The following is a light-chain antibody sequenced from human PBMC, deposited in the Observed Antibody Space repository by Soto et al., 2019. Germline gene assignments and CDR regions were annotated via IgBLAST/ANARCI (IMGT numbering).Light chain of an antibody. CDR1: QSVSSSY. V-gene: IGKV3D-20*02. J-gene: IGKJ1*01. CDR3: QQRSNWPPSWT. Sequence: EIVLTQSPGTLSLSPWEIATLSCRAIQSVSSSYLAWYQQKPGQAPRLLIYGASSRATGIPDRFSGSGSGTDFTLTISRLEPEDFAVYYCQQRSNWPPSWTFGQGTKVDIK. CDR2: GAS.